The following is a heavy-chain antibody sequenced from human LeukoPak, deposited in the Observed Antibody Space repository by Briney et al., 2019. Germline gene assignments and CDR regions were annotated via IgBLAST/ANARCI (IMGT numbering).Heavy chain of an antibody. CDR1: GFTFSNYA. J-gene: IGHJ4*02. CDR3: AKLLDY. CDR2: VTGSGGST. Sequence: GGSLRLSCAASGFTFSNYAMSWVRQAPGKGLEWVSAVTGSGGSTYYADSVKGRFTVSRDNPKNTLYLQINSLRDEDTAVYYCAKLLDYWGQGTLVTVSS. V-gene: IGHV3-23*01.